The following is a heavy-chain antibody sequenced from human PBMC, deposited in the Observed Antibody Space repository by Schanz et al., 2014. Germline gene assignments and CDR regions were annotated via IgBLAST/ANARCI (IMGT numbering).Heavy chain of an antibody. J-gene: IGHJ4*02. D-gene: IGHD3-10*01. V-gene: IGHV1-3*04. CDR2: INTGNGYT. CDR3: ATGASGSLHY. Sequence: QGQLVQSGAEVKKPGASVKVSCKASGYTFTSYAMHWVRQAPGRRPEWLGRINTGNGYTQYSETFQDRVTISADTAASTAYMEVRSLTSEDTAVDYCATGASGSLHYWGQGTLVTVSS. CDR1: GYTFTSYA.